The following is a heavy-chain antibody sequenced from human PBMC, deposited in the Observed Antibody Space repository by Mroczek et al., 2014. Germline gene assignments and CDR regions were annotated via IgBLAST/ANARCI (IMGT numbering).Heavy chain of an antibody. J-gene: IGHJ6*01. D-gene: IGHD5-18*01. Sequence: QVQLQESGPGLVKPSQTLSLTCTVSGGSISSGGYYWSWIRQHPGKGLEWIGYIYYSGSTYYNPSLKSRVTISVDTSKNQFSLKLSSVTAADTAVYYCARGYLAVDTAMVRHLAKHMDVWGQRDPRSPVSS. V-gene: IGHV4-31*03. CDR1: GGSISSGGYY. CDR3: ARGYLAVDTAMVRHLAKHMDV. CDR2: IYYSGST.